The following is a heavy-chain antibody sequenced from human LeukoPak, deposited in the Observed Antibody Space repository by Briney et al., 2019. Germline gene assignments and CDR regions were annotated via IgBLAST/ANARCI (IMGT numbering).Heavy chain of an antibody. Sequence: SVKVSCKASGGTFNNYAISWVRQAPGQGPEWMGGVMPLFGTPGYAQKFQGRVTVITDDSTNTAYMEVSSLRYDDTAIYYCAATDGYIHRHPLYYLDYWGQGTLVIVSS. D-gene: IGHD5-24*01. CDR1: GGTFNNYA. CDR3: AATDGYIHRHPLYYLDY. V-gene: IGHV1-69*05. CDR2: VMPLFGTP. J-gene: IGHJ4*02.